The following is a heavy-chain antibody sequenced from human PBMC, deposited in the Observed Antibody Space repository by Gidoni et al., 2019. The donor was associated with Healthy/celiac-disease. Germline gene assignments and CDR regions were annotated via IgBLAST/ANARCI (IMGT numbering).Heavy chain of an antibody. D-gene: IGHD3-3*01. Sequence: EVQLVESGGGLVKPGGSLRLPCAASGFTFSSYSMNWVRQAPGKGLEWVSSISSSSSYIYYADSVKGRFTISRDNAKNSLYLQMNSLRAEDTAVYYCARDLAPAYDFWSGSINWFDPWGQGTLVTVSS. V-gene: IGHV3-21*01. J-gene: IGHJ5*02. CDR3: ARDLAPAYDFWSGSINWFDP. CDR2: ISSSSSYI. CDR1: GFTFSSYS.